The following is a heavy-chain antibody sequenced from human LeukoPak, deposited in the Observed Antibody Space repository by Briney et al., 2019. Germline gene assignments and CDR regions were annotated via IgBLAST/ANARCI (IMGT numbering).Heavy chain of an antibody. CDR3: ARDREEDGYNYY. J-gene: IGHJ4*02. CDR1: GYTFTSYG. Sequence: ASVKVSCKASGYTFTSYGISWVRQAPGQGLEWMGWISTYNGNTNYAQKLQGRVTMTTDTSTSTAYMELRSLRSDDTAVYYCARDREEDGYNYYWGQGTLVTVSS. D-gene: IGHD5-24*01. V-gene: IGHV1-18*01. CDR2: ISTYNGNT.